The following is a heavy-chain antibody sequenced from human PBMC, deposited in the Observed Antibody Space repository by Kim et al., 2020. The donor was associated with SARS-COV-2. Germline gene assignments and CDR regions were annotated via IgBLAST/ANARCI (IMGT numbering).Heavy chain of an antibody. V-gene: IGHV1-2*02. D-gene: IGHD6-19*01. Sequence: YAQKLQGRVNITKDTSSTTAYWEVTSLTSDDTAVYYCARGGGSGWSRWFDTWGQGTLVTVSS. CDR3: ARGGGSGWSRWFDT. J-gene: IGHJ5*02.